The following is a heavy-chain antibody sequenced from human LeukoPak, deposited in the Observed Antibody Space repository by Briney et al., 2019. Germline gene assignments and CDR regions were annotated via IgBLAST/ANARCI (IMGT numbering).Heavy chain of an antibody. J-gene: IGHJ4*02. CDR1: GFTFSAYY. D-gene: IGHD1/OR15-1a*01. CDR2: VSNDGGIK. CDR3: AKGGEQKTFRCGMDS. V-gene: IGHV3-30*18. Sequence: GGSLRLSCAASGFTFSAYYMHWVRQAPGKGLEWVALVSNDGGIKYYGASVRGRFTTSRDNPENTLYLQMNSLRADDTAVYYCAKGGEQKTFRCGMDSWGQGTLVTVSS.